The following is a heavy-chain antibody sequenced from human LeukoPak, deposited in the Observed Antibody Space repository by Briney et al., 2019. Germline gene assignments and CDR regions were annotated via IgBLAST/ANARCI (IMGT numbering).Heavy chain of an antibody. J-gene: IGHJ4*02. CDR2: ISAGGDNT. CDR3: AKHGSGRYFDY. V-gene: IGHV3-23*01. CDR1: GITFSSYA. Sequence: GGSLRLSCAASGITFSSYAMTWVRQAPGKGLEWVSAISAGGDNTYYVDSVKGRFTISRDNSKNTLYLQMISLRAEDTAVYYCAKHGSGRYFDYWGQGTLVTVSS. D-gene: IGHD6-19*01.